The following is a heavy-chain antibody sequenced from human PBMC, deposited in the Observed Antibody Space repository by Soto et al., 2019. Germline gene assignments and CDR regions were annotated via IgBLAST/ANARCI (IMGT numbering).Heavy chain of an antibody. CDR3: ARGLRRGYSYGCCFDY. CDR2: INHSGST. J-gene: IGHJ4*02. D-gene: IGHD5-18*01. CDR1: GGSFSGYY. V-gene: IGHV4-34*01. Sequence: SETLSLTCAVYGGSFSGYYWSWIRQPPGKGLEWIGEINHSGSTNYNPSLKSRVTISVDTSKNQFSLKLSSVTAADTAVYYCARGLRRGYSYGCCFDYWGQGTLVTVSS.